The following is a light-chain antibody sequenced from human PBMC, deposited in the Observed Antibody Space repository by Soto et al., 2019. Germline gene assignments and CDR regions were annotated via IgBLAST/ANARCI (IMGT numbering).Light chain of an antibody. Sequence: EIVLTQSPGTLSLSPGERATLSCRASQSVTSSYLAWYQQNPGQAPRLLMYGASSRATGIPDRFSGSGSGTDFTLTISRLEPEDFAVYYCQQYGSSPYTFGQGTKLDIK. CDR3: QQYGSSPYT. CDR2: GAS. V-gene: IGKV3-20*01. CDR1: QSVTSSY. J-gene: IGKJ2*01.